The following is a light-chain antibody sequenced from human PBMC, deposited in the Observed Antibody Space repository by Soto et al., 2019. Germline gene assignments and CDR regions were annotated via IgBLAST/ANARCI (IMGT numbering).Light chain of an antibody. CDR2: ATS. J-gene: IGKJ3*01. V-gene: IGKV3-20*01. CDR3: YQYYSSPHT. CDR1: QTISRDS. Sequence: EIVLTKSPGTLSLSTGETATLSCRTSQTISRDSLAWYQQRPGQAPRLLVSATSRRATGIPDRFNGYGSGTDFTLTISSLEPEDFGVYYCYQYYSSPHTFGPGNRVDIK.